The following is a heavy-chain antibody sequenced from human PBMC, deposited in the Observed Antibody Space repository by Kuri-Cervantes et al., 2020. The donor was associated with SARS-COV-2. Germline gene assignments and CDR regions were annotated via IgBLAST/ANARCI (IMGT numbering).Heavy chain of an antibody. CDR3: ARGDAFDI. J-gene: IGHJ3*02. CDR2: IYYSGST. CDR1: GGSISSSSYY. Sequence: SETLSLTCTVSGGSISSSSYYWGWIRQPPGKGLEWIGSIYYSGSTYYNPSLKSRVTISVDTSKNQFSLLLNSVTPEDTAVYYCARGDAFDIWGQGTMVTVSS. V-gene: IGHV4-39*01.